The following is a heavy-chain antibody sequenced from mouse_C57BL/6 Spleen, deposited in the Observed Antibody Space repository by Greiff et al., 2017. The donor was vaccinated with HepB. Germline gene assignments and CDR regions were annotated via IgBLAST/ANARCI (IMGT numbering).Heavy chain of an antibody. CDR3: ARSGYYSNSYFDV. V-gene: IGHV1-39*01. CDR1: GYSFTDYN. Sequence: VHVKQSGPELVKPGASVKISCKASGYSFTDYNMNWVKQSNGKSLEWIGVINPNYGTTSYNQKFKGKATLTVDQSSSTAYMQLNSLTSEDSAVYYCARSGYYSNSYFDVWGTGTTVTVSS. CDR2: INPNYGTT. D-gene: IGHD2-5*01. J-gene: IGHJ1*03.